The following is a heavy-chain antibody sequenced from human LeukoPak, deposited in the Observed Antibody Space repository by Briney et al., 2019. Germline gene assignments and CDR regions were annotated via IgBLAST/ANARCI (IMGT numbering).Heavy chain of an antibody. V-gene: IGHV3-30*03. J-gene: IGHJ3*02. D-gene: IGHD3-22*01. Sequence: GGSLRLSCAASGFTFSSYGMHWVRQAPGKGLEWVAVTSNDGSNKEYADSVKGRFTVSRDNSKNTLYLQVNFVRSEDTAVYYCARGPGSGYYLTAFDIWGQGTMVTVSS. CDR3: ARGPGSGYYLTAFDI. CDR1: GFTFSSYG. CDR2: TSNDGSNK.